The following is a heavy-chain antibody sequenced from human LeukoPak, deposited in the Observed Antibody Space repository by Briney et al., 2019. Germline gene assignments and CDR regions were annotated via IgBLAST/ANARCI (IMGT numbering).Heavy chain of an antibody. D-gene: IGHD2-2*01. V-gene: IGHV1-69*01. J-gene: IGHJ6*03. Sequence: ASVKVSCKASGGTFSSYAISWVRQAPGQGLEWMGGIIPIFGTANYAQKFQGRVTITADESTSTAYMELSSLRSEDTAVYYCARGREKNIVAVPAAVAYYYYYMDVWGKGTTVTISS. CDR3: ARGREKNIVAVPAAVAYYYYYMDV. CDR1: GGTFSSYA. CDR2: IIPIFGTA.